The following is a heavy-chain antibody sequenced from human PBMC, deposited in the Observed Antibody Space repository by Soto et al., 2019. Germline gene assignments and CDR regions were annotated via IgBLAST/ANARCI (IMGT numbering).Heavy chain of an antibody. V-gene: IGHV1-18*01. CDR1: GYAFTTYG. D-gene: IGHD1-1*01. J-gene: IGHJ4*02. Sequence: QVHLVQSGAEVKKPGASVKVSCKGSGYAFTTYGITWVRQAPGPGLEWMGWISAHNGNTNYAQNLQGRVTVTRDPSTSTAYMELRSLRSDDTAVYYCARGRYGDYWGQGALVTVSS. CDR2: ISAHNGNT. CDR3: ARGRYGDY.